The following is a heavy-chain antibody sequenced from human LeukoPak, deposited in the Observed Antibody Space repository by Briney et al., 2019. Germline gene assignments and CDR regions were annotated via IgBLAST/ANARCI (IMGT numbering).Heavy chain of an antibody. J-gene: IGHJ4*02. CDR2: INPIGGAT. CDR3: ARPRSMIRDLSDN. CDR1: GYTFTCYY. Sequence: ASVKVSCKASGYTFTCYYMHWVRQAPGQGLEWMGIINPIGGATTYAQKFQGRVTMTRDTSTSTVYMDLSSLGSEDTAVYYCARPRSMIRDLSDNWGGGTLVTVSS. V-gene: IGHV1-46*01. D-gene: IGHD3-10*01.